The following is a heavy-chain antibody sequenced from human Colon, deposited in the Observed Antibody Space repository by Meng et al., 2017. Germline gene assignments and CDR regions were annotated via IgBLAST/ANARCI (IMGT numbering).Heavy chain of an antibody. CDR1: GFSFTTDGVG. V-gene: IGHV2-5*01. J-gene: IGHJ3*02. CDR2: IFWSEDK. D-gene: IGHD3-10*01. Sequence: SGPTLVKPTQTLTLTCSFSGFSFTTDGVGVGWIRQPPGKALEWLAVIFWSEDKRYNPSLKTRLSINKDTSKNQVVLTMANMDPVDTATYYCAHVKYDSGNSYNADAFDIWGQGTMVTVSS. CDR3: AHVKYDSGNSYNADAFDI.